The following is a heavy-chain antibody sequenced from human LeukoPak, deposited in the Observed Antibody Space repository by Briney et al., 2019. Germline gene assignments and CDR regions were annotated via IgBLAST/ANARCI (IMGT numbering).Heavy chain of an antibody. D-gene: IGHD5-18*01. CDR2: ISSSGSTI. CDR3: ARYCSVSGPVGTGMSVSAAPDYYHGMDV. J-gene: IGHJ6*02. V-gene: IGHV3-48*03. Sequence: GSLRLSCAASGFTFSSYEVEWVRQAPGKGLEWVSYISSSGSTIYYADSVKRRFTISRDNAKNSLYLQMNSLRAEGTFVYSSARYCSVSGPVGTGMSVSAAPDYYHGMDVWGQGTTVTVSS. CDR1: GFTFSSYE.